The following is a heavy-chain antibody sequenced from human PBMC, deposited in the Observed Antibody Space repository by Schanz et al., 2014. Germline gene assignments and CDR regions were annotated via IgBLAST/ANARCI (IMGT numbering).Heavy chain of an antibody. Sequence: QVQLIQSGAEVKKPGASVKVSCTASGYTFTSYDINWVRQAPGQGLEWLGWMNPNSGNPGFAQKFRGRVTMTRDTSSSTVYMQLSSLTSDDTAIYYCARVTTGYDSWGQGTLVTVTS. CDR2: MNPNSGNP. V-gene: IGHV1-8*01. CDR1: GYTFTSYD. J-gene: IGHJ4*02. CDR3: ARVTTGYDS. D-gene: IGHD5-12*01.